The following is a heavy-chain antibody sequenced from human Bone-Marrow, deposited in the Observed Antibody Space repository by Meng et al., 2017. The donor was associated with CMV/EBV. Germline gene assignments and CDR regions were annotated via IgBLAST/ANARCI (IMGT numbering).Heavy chain of an antibody. Sequence: ESLKISCAVYGGSFSGYYWSWIRQPPGKGLEWIGEINHSGSTNYNPSLKSRVTMTRDTSISTAYMELSRLRSDDTAVYYCAREVVVVPADISGFDPWGQGTLVTVSS. CDR2: INHSGST. CDR3: AREVVVVPADISGFDP. V-gene: IGHV4-34*10. J-gene: IGHJ5*02. CDR1: GGSFSGYY. D-gene: IGHD2-2*01.